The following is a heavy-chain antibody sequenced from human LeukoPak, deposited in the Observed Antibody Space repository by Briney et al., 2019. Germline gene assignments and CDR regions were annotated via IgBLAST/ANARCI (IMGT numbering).Heavy chain of an antibody. V-gene: IGHV3-7*03. J-gene: IGHJ4*02. D-gene: IGHD3-22*01. CDR3: ARDQDYDSSGYYRANFDY. CDR2: IKQDGSEK. CDR1: GFTFSSYW. Sequence: GGSLRPSCAASGFTFSSYWMSWVRQAPGKGLEWVANIKQDGSEKYYVDSVKGRFTISRDNAKNSLYLQMNSLRAEDTAVYYCARDQDYDSSGYYRANFDYWGQGTLVTVSS.